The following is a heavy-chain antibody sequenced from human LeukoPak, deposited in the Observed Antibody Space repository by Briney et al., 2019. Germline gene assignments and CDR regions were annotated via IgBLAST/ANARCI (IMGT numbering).Heavy chain of an antibody. J-gene: IGHJ4*02. V-gene: IGHV3-7*01. Sequence: GGSLRLSCAASGFTFSSYWMSWVRQAPGKGLEWVANIKQDGSAKYYVDSVKGRFTISRDNAKNSLYLQMNSLRAEDTAVYYCARESAPWELLRLDFDYWGQGPLVTVSS. D-gene: IGHD1-26*01. CDR1: GFTFSSYW. CDR2: IKQDGSAK. CDR3: ARESAPWELLRLDFDY.